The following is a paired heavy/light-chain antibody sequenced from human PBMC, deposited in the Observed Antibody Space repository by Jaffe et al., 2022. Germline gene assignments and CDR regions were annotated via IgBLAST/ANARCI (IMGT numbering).Heavy chain of an antibody. Sequence: EVQLVESGGGLVQPGGSLRLSCAASGFTFTDYIMNWVRQAPGKGLEWLSYISSSGNTIYYADSVKGRFTISRDNAKKSLYLQMNSLRAEDTAVYYCARDLPGSSGWYGKNDAFDIWGQGTMVTVSS. J-gene: IGHJ3*02. CDR2: ISSSGNTI. D-gene: IGHD6-19*01. CDR3: ARDLPGSSGWYGKNDAFDI. CDR1: GFTFTDYI. V-gene: IGHV3-48*01.
Light chain of an antibody. J-gene: IGLJ2*01. CDR3: GSYTSTTTGVL. V-gene: IGLV2-14*01. CDR1: NSDVGGYNY. Sequence: QSALTQPASVSGSPGQSITISCTGTNSDVGGYNYVSWYQQHPGKAPKLMIYEVTNRPSGVSNRFSGSKSGNTASLTISGLQAADEADYYCGSYTSTTTGVLFGGGTKLTVL. CDR2: EVT.